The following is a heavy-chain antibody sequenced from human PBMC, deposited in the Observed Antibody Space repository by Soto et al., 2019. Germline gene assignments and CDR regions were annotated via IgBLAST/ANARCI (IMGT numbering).Heavy chain of an antibody. CDR3: ARASWPMTPIISGWFDP. CDR1: GYTFTGYH. J-gene: IGHJ5*02. CDR2: INPNSGGT. D-gene: IGHD2-21*02. Sequence: DSVKVSCKASGYTFTGYHMHWVRQAPGQGLEWMGWINPNSGGTNYAQKFQGRVTMTSDTSIGTAYMELSRLRSDDTAVYFCARASWPMTPIISGWFDPWGLGPLVTVSS. V-gene: IGHV1-2*02.